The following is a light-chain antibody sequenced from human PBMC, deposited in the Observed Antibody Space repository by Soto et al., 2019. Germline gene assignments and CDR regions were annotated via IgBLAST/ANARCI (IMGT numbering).Light chain of an antibody. Sequence: DIQMTQSPSSLSASVGDRVTITCRASRSISNYLNCYQQKSGKVPRLLIYAASSLQPGVPSRFSGTGTGTPFTLALTRLQPGDSATYSRQQSYSVPRFGTGT. CDR2: AAS. J-gene: IGKJ3*01. CDR3: QQSYSVPR. V-gene: IGKV1-39*01. CDR1: RSISNY.